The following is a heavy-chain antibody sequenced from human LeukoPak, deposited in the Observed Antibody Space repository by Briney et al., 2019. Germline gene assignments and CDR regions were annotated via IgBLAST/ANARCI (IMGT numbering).Heavy chain of an antibody. CDR1: GGSISNYNW. J-gene: IGHJ4*02. CDR2: IYHGGST. CDR3: ARGEERGSGTVHFDY. Sequence: SGTLSLTCAVSGGSISNYNWWGWVRQPPGMGLEWIGEIYHGGSTNYNPSLKSRVTMSVDRSKNQFSLKLSSVTAADTAVYYCARGEERGSGTVHFDYWGQGTLVTVSS. V-gene: IGHV4-4*02. D-gene: IGHD3-10*01.